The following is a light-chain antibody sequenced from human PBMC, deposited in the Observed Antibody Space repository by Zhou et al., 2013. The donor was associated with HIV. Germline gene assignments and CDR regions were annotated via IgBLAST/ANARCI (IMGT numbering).Light chain of an antibody. CDR1: QSISSW. J-gene: IGKJ5*01. Sequence: DIQMTQSPSTLSASVGDRVTITCRASQSISSWLAWYQQKPGKAPKRLIYSASSLQSGVPSRFSGSRSGTEFTLTISSLQSEDFAVYFCQQYNTWPPTFGQGTRLEIK. CDR3: QQYNTWPPT. CDR2: SAS. V-gene: IGKV1-5*01.